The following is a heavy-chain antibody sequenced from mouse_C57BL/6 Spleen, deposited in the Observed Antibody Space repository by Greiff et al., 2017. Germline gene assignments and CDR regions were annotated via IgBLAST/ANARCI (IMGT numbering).Heavy chain of an antibody. Sequence: EVKLVESGGGLVQPGGSLKLSCAASGFTFSDYYMYWVRQTPEKRLEWVAYISNGGGSTYYPDPVKGRFTISRDNAKNTLYLQMSRLKSEDTAMYYCARPNWDGAWFAYWGQGTLVTVSA. V-gene: IGHV5-12*01. CDR3: ARPNWDGAWFAY. CDR2: ISNGGGST. D-gene: IGHD4-1*01. J-gene: IGHJ3*01. CDR1: GFTFSDYY.